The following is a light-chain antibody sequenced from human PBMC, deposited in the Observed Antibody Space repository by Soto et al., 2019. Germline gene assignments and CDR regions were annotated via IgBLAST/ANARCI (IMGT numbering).Light chain of an antibody. CDR3: QQYSSYTIT. V-gene: IGKV1-5*01. CDR1: QSISTR. CDR2: DAS. Sequence: DSPMTQSPATLSESVGDRVTITCRASQSISTRLAWYQQKPGKAPKLLIYDASSLESGVPSRFSGSGSGTEFTLTISSLQPDDFTTYYCQQYSSYTITFGQGTRLEIK. J-gene: IGKJ5*01.